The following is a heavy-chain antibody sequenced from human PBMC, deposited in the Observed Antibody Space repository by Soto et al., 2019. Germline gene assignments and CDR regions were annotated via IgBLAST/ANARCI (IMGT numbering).Heavy chain of an antibody. CDR2: IYYSGST. CDR3: ASAPSSSWYVIDY. V-gene: IGHV4-30-4*01. Sequence: SETLSLTCTVSGGSISSGDYYWSWIRQPPGKGLEWIGYIYYSGSTYYNPSLKSRVTISVDTSKNQFSLTLSSVTAADTAVYYCASAPSSSWYVIDYWGQGTLVTVSS. J-gene: IGHJ4*02. D-gene: IGHD6-13*01. CDR1: GGSISSGDYY.